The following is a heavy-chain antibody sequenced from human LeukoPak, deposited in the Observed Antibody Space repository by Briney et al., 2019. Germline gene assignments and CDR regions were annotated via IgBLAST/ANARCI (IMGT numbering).Heavy chain of an antibody. D-gene: IGHD6-19*01. J-gene: IGHJ2*01. CDR1: GFTFSSYS. CDR2: ISRSSDYT. Sequence: GGSLRLSCAASGFTFSSYSMNWVRQAPGKGLEWVSSISRSSDYTYYADSVKGRFTISRDNAKNSLYLQMNSLRAEDTAVYYCAVAGLSYWYFDLWGRGALVTVSS. CDR3: AVAGLSYWYFDL. V-gene: IGHV3-21*01.